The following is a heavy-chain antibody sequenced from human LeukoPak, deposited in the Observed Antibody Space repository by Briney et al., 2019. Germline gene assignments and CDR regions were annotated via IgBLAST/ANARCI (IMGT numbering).Heavy chain of an antibody. V-gene: IGHV3-74*01. J-gene: IGHJ4*01. CDR2: INSDGST. Sequence: PGGSLKLSCAASGVSFSRTWMHWVRQAPGKGLVWVSHINSDGSTTYADSVKGRFTISRDNTKDMVYLQMNSPRAEDTAVYYCATDGAYGLTHGGQGTLVTVSS. CDR3: ATDGAYGLTH. D-gene: IGHD3-16*01. CDR1: GVSFSRTW.